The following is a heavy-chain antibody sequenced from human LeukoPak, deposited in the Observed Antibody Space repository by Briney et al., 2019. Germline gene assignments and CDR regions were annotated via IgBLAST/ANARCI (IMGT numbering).Heavy chain of an antibody. J-gene: IGHJ4*02. V-gene: IGHV3-11*01. D-gene: IGHD7-27*01. CDR3: ARGTGELDY. Sequence: TGGSLRLSCTASGFTFSDYYMSWIRQAPGKGLEWVAYISSSGSNIYYADSVKGRFTISRDNAKNSLYLQLNSLRVEDAAVYYCARGTGELDYWGQGTLVTVAT. CDR1: GFTFSDYY. CDR2: ISSSGSNI.